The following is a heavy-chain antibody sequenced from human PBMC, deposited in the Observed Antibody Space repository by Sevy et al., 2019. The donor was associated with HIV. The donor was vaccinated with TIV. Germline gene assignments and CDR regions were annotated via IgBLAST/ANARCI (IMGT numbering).Heavy chain of an antibody. D-gene: IGHD1-26*01. CDR2: IKPDGSDK. V-gene: IGHV3-7*01. CDR1: GFSFSGYW. J-gene: IGHJ4*02. Sequence: GGSLRLSCAASGFSFSGYWMNWVRQAPGKGLEWVANIKPDGSDKHYVDSAEGRFTISRDNAKNSLYLQMNSLRVEDTAMYYCAQESFGRFDSRGQGTLVTVSS. CDR3: AQESFGRFDS.